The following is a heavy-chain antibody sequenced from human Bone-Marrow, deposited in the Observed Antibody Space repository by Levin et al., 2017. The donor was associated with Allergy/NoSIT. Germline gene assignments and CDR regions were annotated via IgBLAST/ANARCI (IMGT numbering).Heavy chain of an antibody. CDR2: ISSSNTYI. J-gene: IGHJ6*03. CDR3: ARPAVTNWNYYYMDV. V-gene: IGHV3-21*01. CDR1: GFTFSSYT. D-gene: IGHD1-1*01. Sequence: GESLKISCAASGFTFSSYTMNWVRQAPGKGLEWISSISSSNTYIYYADSLKGRFTISRDNAKNSLYLQMNSLRAEDTAVYYCARPAVTNWNYYYMDVWGKGTTVTVSS.